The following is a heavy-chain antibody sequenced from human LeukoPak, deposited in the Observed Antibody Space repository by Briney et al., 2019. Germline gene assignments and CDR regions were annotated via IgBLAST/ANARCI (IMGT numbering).Heavy chain of an antibody. CDR1: GFTFSTNP. J-gene: IGHJ4*02. Sequence: GGSLRLSCAASGFTFSTNPMSWVRQAPGKGLEWVSAISPDNTYYADSVKGRLTISRDDSKNTVYLQMNSPRAEDMAVYYCAKGSGYDTDFDYWGQGTLVSVSS. D-gene: IGHD5-12*01. V-gene: IGHV3-23*01. CDR3: AKGSGYDTDFDY. CDR2: ISPDNT.